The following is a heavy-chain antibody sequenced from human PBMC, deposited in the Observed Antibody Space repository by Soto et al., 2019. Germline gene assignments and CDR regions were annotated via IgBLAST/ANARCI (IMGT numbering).Heavy chain of an antibody. D-gene: IGHD5-12*01. CDR2: IYHSGST. V-gene: IGHV4-30-2*01. CDR1: GGSISSGGYS. CDR3: AGDSKRGRYGMDV. J-gene: IGHJ6*02. Sequence: SETLSLTCAVSGGSISSGGYSWSWIRQPPGKGLEWIGYIYHSGSTYYNPSLKSRVTISVDRSKNQFSLILNSVTAADTAVYYCAGDSKRGRYGMDVWGQGTTVTVSS.